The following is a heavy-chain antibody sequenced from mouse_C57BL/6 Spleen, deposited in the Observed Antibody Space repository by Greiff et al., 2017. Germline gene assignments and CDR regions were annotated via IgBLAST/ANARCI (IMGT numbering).Heavy chain of an antibody. J-gene: IGHJ4*01. CDR1: GFNIKNTY. CDR3: ALTITTVGATDAMDY. D-gene: IGHD1-1*01. CDR2: IDPANGNT. Sequence: EVQLQQSVAELVRPGASVKLSCTASGFNIKNTYMHWVQQRPEQGLEWIGRIDPANGNTKYAPKFQGKATITADTSSNTAYLQLSSLTSEDTAIXYCALTITTVGATDAMDYWGQGTSVTVSS. V-gene: IGHV14-3*01.